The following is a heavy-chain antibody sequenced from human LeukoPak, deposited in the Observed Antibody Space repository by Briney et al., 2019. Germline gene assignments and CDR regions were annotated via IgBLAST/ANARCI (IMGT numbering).Heavy chain of an antibody. V-gene: IGHV4-59*08. CDR3: ARSDIWGSYRFLDY. Sequence: SETLSLTCTVSGASISNFYWSWIRQAPGQGLEWIGYMLYSGSTNQKPSLRSRVTISVDTSKNQVSLKLSSVTAADAAVYYCARSDIWGSYRFLDYWGQGILVTVSS. J-gene: IGHJ4*01. CDR1: GASISNFY. CDR2: MLYSGST. D-gene: IGHD3-16*02.